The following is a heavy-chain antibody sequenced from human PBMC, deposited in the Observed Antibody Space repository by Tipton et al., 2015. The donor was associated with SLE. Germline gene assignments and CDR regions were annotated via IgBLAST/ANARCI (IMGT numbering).Heavy chain of an antibody. CDR2: IYYSGST. CDR3: ARNPVRDYGGGTPVHV. D-gene: IGHD4-23*01. CDR1: GGSISSYY. J-gene: IGHJ1*01. V-gene: IGHV4-59*08. Sequence: TLSLTCTVSGGSISSYYWSWIRQPPGKGLEWIGYIYYSGSTNYNPSLKSRVTISVDTSKNQFSLKLSSVTAADTAIYYCARNPVRDYGGGTPVHVWGQGTLVTVSS.